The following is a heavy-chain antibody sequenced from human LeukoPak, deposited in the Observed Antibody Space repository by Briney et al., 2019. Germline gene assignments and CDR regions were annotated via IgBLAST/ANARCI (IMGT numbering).Heavy chain of an antibody. CDR3: ARSPGTQWLVLGWFDP. D-gene: IGHD6-19*01. V-gene: IGHV4-39*01. CDR2: IYYSGST. J-gene: IGHJ5*02. Sequence: SETLSLTCTVSGGSISSSSYYWGWIRQRPGKGLEWIGSIYYSGSTYYNPSLKSRVTISVDTSKNQFSLKLSSVTAADTAVYYCARSPGTQWLVLGWFDPWGQGTLVTVSS. CDR1: GGSISSSSYY.